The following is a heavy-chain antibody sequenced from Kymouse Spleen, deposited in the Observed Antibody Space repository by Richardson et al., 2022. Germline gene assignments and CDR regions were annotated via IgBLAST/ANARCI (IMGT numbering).Heavy chain of an antibody. D-gene: IGHD3-10*01. Sequence: EVQLVESGGGLVQPGGSLRLSCAASGFTFSSYSMNWVRQAPGKGLEWVSYISSSSSTIYYADSVKGRFTISRDNAKNSLYLQMNSLRDEDTAVYYCARDRKVRGLRYGMDVWGQGTTVTVSS. CDR2: ISSSSSTI. V-gene: IGHV3-48*02. CDR3: ARDRKVRGLRYGMDV. J-gene: IGHJ6*02. CDR1: GFTFSSYS.